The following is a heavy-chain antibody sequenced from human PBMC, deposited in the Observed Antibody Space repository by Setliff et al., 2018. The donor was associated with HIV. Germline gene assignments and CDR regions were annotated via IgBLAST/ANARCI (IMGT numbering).Heavy chain of an antibody. CDR3: ASWAGTTPATTFFGPIDY. D-gene: IGHD4-17*01. CDR2: ISGSGVST. Sequence: GGSLRLSCAASGFTFNNHAVTWFRQAPGKGLEWVSGISGSGVSTYYADSVKGRFTISRDNSKNTLYLQMNSLRAEDTAIYYCASWAGTTPATTFFGPIDYWGQGTLVTVSS. V-gene: IGHV3-23*01. J-gene: IGHJ4*02. CDR1: GFTFNNHA.